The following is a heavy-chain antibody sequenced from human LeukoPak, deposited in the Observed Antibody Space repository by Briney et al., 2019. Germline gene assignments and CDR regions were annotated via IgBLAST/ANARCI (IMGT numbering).Heavy chain of an antibody. CDR2: IYYSGST. V-gene: IGHV4-59*01. CDR3: ARENSGYDLFDY. D-gene: IGHD5-12*01. Sequence: SETLSLTCTVSGGSISSYYWSWIRQPPGKGLEWIGNIYYSGSTNYKPSLKSRVTISVDTSNTQCSRKLSSVAAADTAVYYCARENSGYDLFDYWGQGTLVTVSS. CDR1: GGSISSYY. J-gene: IGHJ4*02.